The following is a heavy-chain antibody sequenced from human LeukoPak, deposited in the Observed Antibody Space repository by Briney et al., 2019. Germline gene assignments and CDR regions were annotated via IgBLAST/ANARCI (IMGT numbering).Heavy chain of an antibody. D-gene: IGHD3-22*01. J-gene: IGHJ4*02. Sequence: TWETLSLTCTVSGGSISSYYWNWIRQPPGKGLEWLGYIYYSGSTNYNPSLKSRATISVDTSKNQFSLKLSSVTAADTAVYYCARGADSSGYYSIFYFDYWGLGTLVTVSS. V-gene: IGHV4-59*01. CDR2: IYYSGST. CDR3: ARGADSSGYYSIFYFDY. CDR1: GGSISSYY.